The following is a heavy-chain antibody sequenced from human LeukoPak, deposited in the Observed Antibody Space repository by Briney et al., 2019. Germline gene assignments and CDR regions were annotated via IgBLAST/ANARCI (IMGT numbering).Heavy chain of an antibody. CDR1: GFTFSSYW. J-gene: IGHJ4*02. CDR2: ISGSGGST. Sequence: GGSLRLPCAASGFTFSSYWMSWVRQAPGKGLEWVSAISGSGGSTYYADSVKGRFTISRDNSKNTLYLQMNSLRAEDTAVYYCAKELITMIVVVTNYYFDYWGQGTLVTVSS. V-gene: IGHV3-23*01. CDR3: AKELITMIVVVTNYYFDY. D-gene: IGHD3-22*01.